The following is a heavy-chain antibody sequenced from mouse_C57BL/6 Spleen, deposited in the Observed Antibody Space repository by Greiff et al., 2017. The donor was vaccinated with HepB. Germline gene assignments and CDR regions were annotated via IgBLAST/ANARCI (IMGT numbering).Heavy chain of an antibody. J-gene: IGHJ2*01. Sequence: QVQLKESGPELVKPGASVKISCKASGYAFSSSWMNWVKQRPGKGLEWIGRIYPGDGDTNYNGKFKGKATLTADKSSSTAYMQLSSLTSEDSAVYFCAIGDGYFDYWGQGTTLTVSS. CDR3: AIGDGYFDY. V-gene: IGHV1-82*01. D-gene: IGHD2-3*01. CDR2: IYPGDGDT. CDR1: GYAFSSSW.